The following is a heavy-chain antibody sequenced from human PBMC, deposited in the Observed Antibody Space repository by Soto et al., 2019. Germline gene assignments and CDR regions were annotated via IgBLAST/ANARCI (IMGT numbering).Heavy chain of an antibody. Sequence: QVQLVESGGGLVKPGGSLRLSCATSGFIFSDYYMHWIRQAPGKGLEWISYISGNGRIIQYADYAKGRFTISRDNAQNSLYLQMNSLRAEDTALYFCARDFDADSRTDFAYWGQGTLVTVSS. D-gene: IGHD4-17*01. CDR2: ISGNGRII. CDR1: GFIFSDYY. CDR3: ARDFDADSRTDFAY. V-gene: IGHV3-11*01. J-gene: IGHJ4*02.